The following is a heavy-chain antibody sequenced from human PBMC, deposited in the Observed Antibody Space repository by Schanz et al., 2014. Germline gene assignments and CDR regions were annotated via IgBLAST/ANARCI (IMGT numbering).Heavy chain of an antibody. D-gene: IGHD3-22*01. J-gene: IGHJ4*02. CDR3: VRDGDERLVVIFDQ. CDR2: ISAYNGNM. Sequence: QVQLVQSGAEVQKPWASVMLSCKTSGYSFNLFGVSWVRQAPGQGLEWMGWISAYNGNMNYAPKFQGRVTMTTDTSTSTAYMELRNLRSDDTAVYYCVRDGDERLVVIFDQWGQGTLVTVSS. CDR1: GYSFNLFG. V-gene: IGHV1-18*04.